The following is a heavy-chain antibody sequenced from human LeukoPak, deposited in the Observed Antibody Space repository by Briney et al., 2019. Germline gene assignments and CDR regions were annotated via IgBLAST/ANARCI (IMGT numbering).Heavy chain of an antibody. J-gene: IGHJ4*02. Sequence: PGRSLRLSCAASGFTFSSYAMHWVRQAPGKGLEWVSVIYSGGSTYYADSVKGRFTISRDNSKNTLYLQMNSLRAEDTAVYYCARDRSGSYFDYWGQGTLVTVSS. V-gene: IGHV3-53*01. D-gene: IGHD1-26*01. CDR1: GFTFSSYA. CDR3: ARDRSGSYFDY. CDR2: IYSGGST.